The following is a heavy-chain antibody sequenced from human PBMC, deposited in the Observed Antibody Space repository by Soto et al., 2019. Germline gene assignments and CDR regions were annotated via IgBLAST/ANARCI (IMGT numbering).Heavy chain of an antibody. CDR1: CGSISSTNW. CDR2: IYHSGST. CDR3: ARATHTNYVDY. Sequence: SETLALTCAVSCGSISSTNWWRWVRQPPGKGLEWIGEIYHSGSTNYNPSLKSRVTISVDKSKNQFSLKLDSVTAADTAVYYCARATHTNYVDYWGQGTLVTVS. D-gene: IGHD4-4*01. V-gene: IGHV4-4*02. J-gene: IGHJ4*02.